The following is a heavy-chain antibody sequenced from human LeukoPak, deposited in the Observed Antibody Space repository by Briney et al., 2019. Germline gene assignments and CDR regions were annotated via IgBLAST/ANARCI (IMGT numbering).Heavy chain of an antibody. D-gene: IGHD3-10*01. J-gene: IGHJ4*02. CDR2: IYYSGST. CDR1: GGSFSSYY. V-gene: IGHV4-59*08. Sequence: SETLSLTCTVSGGSFSSYYWSWTRQPPGKGLEWIGYIYYSGSTNYNPSLKSRVTISVDTSKNQFSLKLSSVTAADTAVYYCARHLPHLWFGELSFDYWGQGTLVTVSS. CDR3: ARHLPHLWFGELSFDY.